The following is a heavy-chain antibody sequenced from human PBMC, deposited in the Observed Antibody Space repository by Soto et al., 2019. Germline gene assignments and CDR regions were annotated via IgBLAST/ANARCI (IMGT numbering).Heavy chain of an antibody. V-gene: IGHV3-33*01. Sequence: GGSLRLSCAASGFTFSSYGMHWVRQAPGKGLEWVAVIWYDGSNKYYADSVKGRFTISRDNSKNTLYLQMNSLRAEDTAVYYCARGTHVLLWFGELLSDYYYGMDVWGQGTTVTVSS. CDR3: ARGTHVLLWFGELLSDYYYGMDV. D-gene: IGHD3-10*01. CDR1: GFTFSSYG. J-gene: IGHJ6*02. CDR2: IWYDGSNK.